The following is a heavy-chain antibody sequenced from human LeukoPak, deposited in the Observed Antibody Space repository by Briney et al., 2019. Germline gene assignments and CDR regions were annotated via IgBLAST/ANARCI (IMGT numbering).Heavy chain of an antibody. CDR2: ISWDGGST. CDR3: AKDISAYDILTGYVDY. V-gene: IGHV3-43D*03. CDR1: GFTFDDYA. J-gene: IGHJ4*02. D-gene: IGHD3-9*01. Sequence: PGGSLRLSCAASGFTFDDYAMHWVRQATGKGLEWVSLISWDGGSTYYEDFVNGRFTISRDNSKNSLYLQMNSLRAEDTALYYCAKDISAYDILTGYVDYWGQGTLVTVSS.